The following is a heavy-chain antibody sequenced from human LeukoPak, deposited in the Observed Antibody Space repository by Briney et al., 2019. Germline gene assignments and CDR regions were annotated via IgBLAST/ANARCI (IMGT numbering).Heavy chain of an antibody. J-gene: IGHJ4*02. V-gene: IGHV3-66*04. CDR3: ARRSGSYFDY. D-gene: IGHD1-26*01. Sequence: GGSLRLSCAASGFTFSSYAMSWVRQAPGKGLEWVSVIYSGGSTYYADSVKGRFTISRDNSKNTQYLQMNSLRAEDTAVYYCARRSGSYFDYWGQGTLVTVSS. CDR2: IYSGGST. CDR1: GFTFSSYA.